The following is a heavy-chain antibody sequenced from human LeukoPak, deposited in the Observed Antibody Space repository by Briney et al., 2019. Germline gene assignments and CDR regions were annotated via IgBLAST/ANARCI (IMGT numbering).Heavy chain of an antibody. J-gene: IGHJ5*02. CDR2: IRYDGSNN. D-gene: IGHD3-3*01. Sequence: GGSLRLSCAASGFTFSNYGMHWVRQAPGKGLEWVACIRYDGSNNYYADSVKGRFTISRDNSKNTLYLQMNSLRAEDTAVYYCAKCTIFDLESWFDPWGQGTLVTVSS. V-gene: IGHV3-30*02. CDR1: GFTFSNYG. CDR3: AKCTIFDLESWFDP.